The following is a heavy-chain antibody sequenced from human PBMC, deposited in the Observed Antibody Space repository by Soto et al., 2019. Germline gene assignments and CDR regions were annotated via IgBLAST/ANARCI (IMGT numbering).Heavy chain of an antibody. D-gene: IGHD3-3*01. V-gene: IGHV2-5*02. CDR1: GFSLTTSGVG. Sequence: QITLNESGPTQVKPRQTLTLTCTFSGFSLTTSGVGVGWIRQSPGKAPEWLALIYWDADKRYSPSLKSRLTITKATSQNQVVLTMADLDPADTATYYCAHRVLRTVFGLVTTTAIYFDFWGQGTPVAVSS. CDR3: AHRVLRTVFGLVTTTAIYFDF. J-gene: IGHJ4*02. CDR2: IYWDADK.